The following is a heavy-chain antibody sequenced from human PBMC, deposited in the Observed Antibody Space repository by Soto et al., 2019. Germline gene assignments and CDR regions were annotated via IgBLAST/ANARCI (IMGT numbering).Heavy chain of an antibody. V-gene: IGHV3-11*01. D-gene: IGHD6-13*01. CDR1: GFTFSDYY. Sequence: SGGSLRLSCAASGFTFSDYYMSWIRQAPWKGLEWVSYISSSGSTIYYADSVKGRFTISRDNAKNSLYLQMNSLRAEDTAVYYCARDIAAAGMNWFDPWGQGTLVTVSS. CDR2: ISSSGSTI. CDR3: ARDIAAAGMNWFDP. J-gene: IGHJ5*02.